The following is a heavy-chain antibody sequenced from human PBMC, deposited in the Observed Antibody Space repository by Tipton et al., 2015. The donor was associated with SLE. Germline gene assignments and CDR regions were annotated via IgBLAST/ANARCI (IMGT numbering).Heavy chain of an antibody. CDR3: AKDSGDYDFGQNP. Sequence: TLSLTCTVSGGSISSGYYFWSWIRQPAGKGLEWIGRIYVSGVTNYNPSPKSRVSIAIDTSKNQFSLKLSSVTAADTAVYYCAKDSGDYDFGQNPWGRGTLVTVSS. J-gene: IGHJ5*02. V-gene: IGHV4-61*02. D-gene: IGHD3-3*01. CDR1: GGSISSGYYF. CDR2: IYVSGVT.